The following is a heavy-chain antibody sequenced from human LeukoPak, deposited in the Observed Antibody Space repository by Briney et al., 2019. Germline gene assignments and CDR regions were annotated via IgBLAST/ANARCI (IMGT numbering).Heavy chain of an antibody. V-gene: IGHV1-46*01. J-gene: IGHJ4*02. CDR3: ARDMGYYGSGSYQSLDYFDY. D-gene: IGHD3-10*01. CDR2: INPSGGST. CDR1: GYTFTSYY. Sequence: ASVKVPCKASGYTFTSYYMHWVRQAPGQGLEWMGIINPSGGSTSYAQKFQGRVTMTRDTSTSTVYMELSSLRSEDTAVYYCARDMGYYGSGSYQSLDYFDYWGQGTLVTVSS.